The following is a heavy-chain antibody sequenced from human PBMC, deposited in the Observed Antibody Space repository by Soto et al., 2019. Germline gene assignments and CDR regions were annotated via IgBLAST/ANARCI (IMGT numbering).Heavy chain of an antibody. J-gene: IGHJ5*02. CDR1: GYTFTNYD. CDR2: ITPYNGNT. V-gene: IGHV1-18*04. CDR3: ARVVPGAVPWFDA. D-gene: IGHD3-10*02. Sequence: ASVKVSCKTSGYTFTNYDVTWVRQAPGRGLEWMGWITPYNGNTHYAPHLQGRITLATDTSTNTAYLDLTNLTSDDTAMYYCARVVPGAVPWFDAWGLGTPVTVSS.